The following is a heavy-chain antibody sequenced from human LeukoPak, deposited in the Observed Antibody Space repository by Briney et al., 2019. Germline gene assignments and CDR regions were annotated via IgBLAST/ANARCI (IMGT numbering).Heavy chain of an antibody. J-gene: IGHJ5*02. CDR1: GGSFSGYY. D-gene: IGHD2-2*01. CDR2: INHSGST. V-gene: IGHV4-34*01. CDR3: ARGIPAAAYYNWFDP. Sequence: SETLSLTCAVYGGSFSGYYWSWIRQPPGKGLEWIGEINHSGSTNYNPSLKSRVTISADTSKNQFSLKLSSVTAADTAAYYCARGIPAAAYYNWFDPWGQGTLVTVSS.